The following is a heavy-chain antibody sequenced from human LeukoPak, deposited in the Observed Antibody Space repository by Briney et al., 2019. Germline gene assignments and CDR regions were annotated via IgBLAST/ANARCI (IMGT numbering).Heavy chain of an antibody. D-gene: IGHD6-19*01. CDR3: ARERSGWPPDY. Sequence: GASVKVSCKAYGYTFTSYDINWVRQATGQGLEWMGWMNPNSGNTGYAQKFQGRVTMTKDTSTSTVYMELRSLRSDDTAVYYCARERSGWPPDYWGQGTLVTVSS. V-gene: IGHV1-8*02. CDR1: GYTFTSYD. CDR2: MNPNSGNT. J-gene: IGHJ4*02.